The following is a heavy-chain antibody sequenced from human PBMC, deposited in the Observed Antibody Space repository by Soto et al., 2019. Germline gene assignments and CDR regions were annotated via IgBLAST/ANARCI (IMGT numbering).Heavy chain of an antibody. Sequence: GGYLRLSCAASEFTFSYYGMHWVRQAPSKGLEWGAVIPYDGSKKYSADSGRGGFTICRVNPKNTLYLQMNSLSHEDTAVYYCAKERVWNPSHDWGQGTLVTVS. J-gene: IGHJ4*02. CDR1: EFTFSYYG. V-gene: IGHV3-30*18. CDR2: IPYDGSKK. CDR3: AKERVWNPSHD. D-gene: IGHD1-1*01.